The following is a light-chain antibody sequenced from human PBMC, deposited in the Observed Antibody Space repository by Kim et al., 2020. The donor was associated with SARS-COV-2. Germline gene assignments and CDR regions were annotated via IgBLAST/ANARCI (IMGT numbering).Light chain of an antibody. Sequence: SVALRKRDRASCAGTSRRTYAGWWQQQTARPAPLFVMDGQTRPSGLPGRFSGSCAGTTASLTITGAQAEDETDYYCNSRDSSDHLVFGGGTQLTVL. CDR2: GQT. CDR1: SRRTYA. V-gene: IGLV3-19*01. J-gene: IGLJ2*01. CDR3: NSRDSSDHLV.